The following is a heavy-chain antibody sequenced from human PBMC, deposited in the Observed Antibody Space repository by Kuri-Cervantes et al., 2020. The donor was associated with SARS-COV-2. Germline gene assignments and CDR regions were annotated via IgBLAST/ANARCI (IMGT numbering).Heavy chain of an antibody. CDR3: ARQGTIVVVPAALKTYFDY. J-gene: IGHJ4*02. CDR1: GGSISSYY. V-gene: IGHV4-59*08. Sequence: SETLSLTCTVSGGSISSYYWSWIRQPPGKGLEWIGYIYYSGSTNYNPSLKSRVTISVDTSKNQFSLKLSSVTAADTAVYYCARQGTIVVVPAALKTYFDYWGQGTLVTVSS. CDR2: IYYSGST. D-gene: IGHD2-2*01.